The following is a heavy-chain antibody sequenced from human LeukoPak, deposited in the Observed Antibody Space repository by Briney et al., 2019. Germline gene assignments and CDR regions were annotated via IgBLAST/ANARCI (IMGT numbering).Heavy chain of an antibody. CDR2: IDGGGTT. CDR3: ANRGY. J-gene: IGHJ4*02. CDR1: GFTVSSDF. Sequence: PGGSLRLSCAASGFTVSSDFMIWARQAPGKGLEWVSKIDGGGTTNYADSVKGRFTVSRDNSKNTLYLQMNALRVEDTAMYYCANRGYWGQGTLVTVSS. V-gene: IGHV3-66*01.